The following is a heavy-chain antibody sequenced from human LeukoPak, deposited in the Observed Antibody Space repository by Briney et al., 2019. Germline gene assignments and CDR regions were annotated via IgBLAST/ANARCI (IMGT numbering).Heavy chain of an antibody. CDR3: ARLLVVTRYFDL. V-gene: IGHV4-30-4*01. J-gene: IGHJ2*01. CDR1: GGSISSGDYY. CDR2: IYYSGST. D-gene: IGHD2-21*02. Sequence: ASETLSLTCTVSGGSISSGDYYWSWIRQPPGKGLEWIGYIYYSGSTYYNPSLKSRVTISVDTSKNQFSLKLSSVTAADTAVYYCARLLVVTRYFDLWGRGTLVTVSS.